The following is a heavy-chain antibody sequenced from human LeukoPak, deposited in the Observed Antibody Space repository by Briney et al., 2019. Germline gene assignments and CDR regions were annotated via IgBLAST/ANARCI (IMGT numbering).Heavy chain of an antibody. J-gene: IGHJ6*04. CDR1: GYTFTSYG. CDR3: ARDVAQQLVYWPGRYGMDV. Sequence: ASVKVSCKASGYTFTSYGISWVRQAPGQGLEWMGWISAYNGNTNYAQKLQGRVTMTTDTSTSTAYVELRSLRSDDTAVYYCARDVAQQLVYWPGRYGMDVWGKGTTVTVSS. CDR2: ISAYNGNT. D-gene: IGHD6-13*01. V-gene: IGHV1-18*04.